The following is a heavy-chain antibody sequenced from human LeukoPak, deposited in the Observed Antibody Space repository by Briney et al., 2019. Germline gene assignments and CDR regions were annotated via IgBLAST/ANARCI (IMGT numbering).Heavy chain of an antibody. D-gene: IGHD6-6*01. J-gene: IGHJ6*03. CDR1: GFTFSSYW. CDR2: ISTDGRTT. Sequence: QSGGSLRLSCAASGFTFSSYWMHWVRQVPGKGLVWVSRISTDGRTTYHADSVKGRFTISRDNAKNSLYLQMNSLRAEDTAVYYCAKDGAIAARRNYCYMDVWGKGTTVTVSS. CDR3: AKDGAIAARRNYCYMDV. V-gene: IGHV3-74*01.